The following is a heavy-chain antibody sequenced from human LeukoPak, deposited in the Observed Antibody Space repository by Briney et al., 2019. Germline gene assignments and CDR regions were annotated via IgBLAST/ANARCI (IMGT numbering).Heavy chain of an antibody. J-gene: IGHJ4*02. Sequence: GGSLRLSCAAPGFTVSSNYMSWVRQPPGKGLEWVSVIYSGGTTFYADSVRGRFTISRDNSKNTLYLQMNSLRADDTAVYYCAKLKGWYGEGYFDYWGQGTVVTVSS. D-gene: IGHD3-10*01. CDR2: IYSGGTT. CDR3: AKLKGWYGEGYFDY. CDR1: GFTVSSNY. V-gene: IGHV3-53*01.